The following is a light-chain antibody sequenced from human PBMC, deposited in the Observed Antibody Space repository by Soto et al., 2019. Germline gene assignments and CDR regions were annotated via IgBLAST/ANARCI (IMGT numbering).Light chain of an antibody. CDR2: DAS. CDR1: QSVDAY. Sequence: EIVLTQSPTTVSLSPGERATLSCRASQSVDAYSAWYQQRPGQAPRLLIFDASNRATGIPTRFSGSGFGTDFTLTISSLEPEDFAIYYCQQRSNWAPTFGQGTKVEIK. CDR3: QQRSNWAPT. J-gene: IGKJ1*01. V-gene: IGKV3-11*01.